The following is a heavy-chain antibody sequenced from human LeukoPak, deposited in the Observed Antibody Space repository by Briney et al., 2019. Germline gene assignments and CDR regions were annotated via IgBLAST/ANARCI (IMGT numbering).Heavy chain of an antibody. CDR3: ASGARWYSSGWSPFDY. Sequence: PSETLSLTCAVYGGSFSGYYWSWIRQPPGKGLEWIGEINHSGSTNYNPSLKSRVTISVDTSKNQFSLKLSSVTAADTAVYYCASGARWYSSGWSPFDYWGQGTLVTVSS. D-gene: IGHD6-19*01. J-gene: IGHJ4*02. V-gene: IGHV4-34*01. CDR1: GGSFSGYY. CDR2: INHSGST.